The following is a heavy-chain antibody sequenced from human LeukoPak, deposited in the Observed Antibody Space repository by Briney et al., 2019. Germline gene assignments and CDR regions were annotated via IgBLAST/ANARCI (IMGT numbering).Heavy chain of an antibody. Sequence: GGSLRLSCAASGFTVSSNYMSWVRQAPGKGLEWDSVIYSGGSTYYADSVKGRFTISRDNSKNTLYLQMTSLRAEDTAVYYCARVFRHDYYDSSGYNDYCRQGSLVTASS. V-gene: IGHV3-66*01. J-gene: IGHJ4*02. D-gene: IGHD3-22*01. CDR1: GFTVSSNY. CDR3: ARVFRHDYYDSSGYNDY. CDR2: IYSGGST.